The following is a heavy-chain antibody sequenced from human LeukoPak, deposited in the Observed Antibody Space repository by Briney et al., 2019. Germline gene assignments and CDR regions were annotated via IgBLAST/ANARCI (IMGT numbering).Heavy chain of an antibody. V-gene: IGHV3-23*01. CDR1: GFTFNNYA. CDR3: TTGIRGD. Sequence: PGGSLRLSCADSGFTFNNYAMNWVRQAPGKGLEWVSAISGSGGSAYYADSVKGRFTISGDNSKNTLFLQMNSLRVEDTAVYYCTTGIRGDCGQGILVTVSS. CDR2: ISGSGGSA. J-gene: IGHJ4*02.